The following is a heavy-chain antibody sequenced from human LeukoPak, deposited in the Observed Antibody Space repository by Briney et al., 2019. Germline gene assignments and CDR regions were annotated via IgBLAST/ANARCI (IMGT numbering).Heavy chain of an antibody. D-gene: IGHD6-13*01. Sequence: GASVKVSCTASGGTFSSYAISWVRQAPGQGLEWMGGIIPIFGTANYAQKFQGRVTITADESTSTAYMELSSLRSEDTAVYYCARGEVAAAGTALSPDYWGQGTLVTVSS. CDR1: GGTFSSYA. V-gene: IGHV1-69*13. CDR3: ARGEVAAAGTALSPDY. CDR2: IIPIFGTA. J-gene: IGHJ4*02.